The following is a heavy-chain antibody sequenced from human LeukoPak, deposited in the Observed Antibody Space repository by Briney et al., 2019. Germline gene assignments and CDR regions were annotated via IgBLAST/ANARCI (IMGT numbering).Heavy chain of an antibody. CDR2: IIPIFGIA. J-gene: IGHJ6*04. CDR1: GGSFISYA. CDR3: ARSAGEQWLVRWPYYYYGMDI. D-gene: IGHD6-19*01. V-gene: IGHV1-69*17. Sequence: GSSVRVSCKPSGGSFISYAISWVRQAPGQGLERRGGIIPIFGIANYAQKFQGRVTISADKFTSTAYMELSSLRSEDTAVYYCARSAGEQWLVRWPYYYYGMDIWGKGTTVTVSS.